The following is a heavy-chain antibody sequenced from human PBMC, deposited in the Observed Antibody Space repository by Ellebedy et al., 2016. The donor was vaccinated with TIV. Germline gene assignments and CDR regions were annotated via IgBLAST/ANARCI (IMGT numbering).Heavy chain of an antibody. Sequence: SETLSLXXTVSGGSISSGGYYWSWIRQHPGKGLEWIGEINHSGSTNYNPSLKSRVTISVDTSKNQFSLKLSSVTAADTAVYYCARGTYYYGSGSYYNYWGQGTLVTVSS. CDR2: INHSGST. J-gene: IGHJ4*02. CDR3: ARGTYYYGSGSYYNY. V-gene: IGHV4-39*07. D-gene: IGHD3-10*01. CDR1: GGSISSGGYY.